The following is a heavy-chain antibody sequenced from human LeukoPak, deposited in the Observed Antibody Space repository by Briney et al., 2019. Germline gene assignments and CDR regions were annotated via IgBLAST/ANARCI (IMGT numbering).Heavy chain of an antibody. V-gene: IGHV3-48*01. D-gene: IGHD1-26*01. Sequence: GGSLRLSCAASGFTFSSYSMNWVRQAPGKGLEWVSYISSSSSTIYYADSVKGRFTISRDNSKNTLYLQMNSLRAEDTAVYYCARGHSGSYYGFDYWGQGTLVTVSS. CDR3: ARGHSGSYYGFDY. J-gene: IGHJ4*02. CDR2: ISSSSSTI. CDR1: GFTFSSYS.